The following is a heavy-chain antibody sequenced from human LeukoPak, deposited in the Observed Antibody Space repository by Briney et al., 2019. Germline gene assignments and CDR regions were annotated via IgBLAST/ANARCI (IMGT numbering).Heavy chain of an antibody. D-gene: IGHD3-9*01. J-gene: IGHJ6*03. V-gene: IGHV1-2*02. CDR2: INPNSGGT. CDR1: GYTFTGYY. Sequence: ASVKVSCKASGYTFTGYYMHWVRQAPGQGLEWMGWINPNSGGTNYAQKFQGRVTMNRDTSISTAYMELSRLRSDDTAVYYCARGGSQYDILTGYYAPYYYYYMDVWGKGTTVTVSS. CDR3: ARGGSQYDILTGYYAPYYYYYMDV.